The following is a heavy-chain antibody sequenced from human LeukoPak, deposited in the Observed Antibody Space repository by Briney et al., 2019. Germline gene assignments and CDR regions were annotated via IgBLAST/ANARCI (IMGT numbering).Heavy chain of an antibody. Sequence: SETLSLTCTVSGGSISSYYWSWTRQPAGKGLEWIGRIYTSGSTNYNPSLKSRVTMSVDTSKNQFSLKLSSVTAADTAVYYCARADSSSYYYYYMDVWGKGTTVTVSS. CDR1: GGSISSYY. D-gene: IGHD6-6*01. CDR3: ARADSSSYYYYYMDV. CDR2: IYTSGST. J-gene: IGHJ6*03. V-gene: IGHV4-4*07.